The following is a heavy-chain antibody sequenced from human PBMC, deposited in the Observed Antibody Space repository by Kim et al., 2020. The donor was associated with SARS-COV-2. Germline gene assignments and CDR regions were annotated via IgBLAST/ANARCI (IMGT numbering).Heavy chain of an antibody. V-gene: IGHV5-51*01. J-gene: IGHJ2*01. CDR3: ARQKQWLEWYFDL. Sequence: YSPSLQGQVTISADKSISTAYLQWSSLKASDTAMYYCARQKQWLEWYFDLWGRGTLVTVSS. D-gene: IGHD6-19*01.